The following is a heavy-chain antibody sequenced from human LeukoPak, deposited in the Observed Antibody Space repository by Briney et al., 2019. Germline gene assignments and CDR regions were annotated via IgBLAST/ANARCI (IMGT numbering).Heavy chain of an antibody. V-gene: IGHV4-39*01. CDR3: ARQRGYYDSSGYYPDY. CDR1: GGSISSSSYY. Sequence: PSETLSLTCTVSGGSISSSSYYWGWNRQPPGKGMEWIGSIYYSGSTYYNPSLKSRVTISADTSKNQFSLKLSSVTAADTAVYYCARQRGYYDSSGYYPDYWGQGTLVTVSS. CDR2: IYYSGST. J-gene: IGHJ4*02. D-gene: IGHD3-22*01.